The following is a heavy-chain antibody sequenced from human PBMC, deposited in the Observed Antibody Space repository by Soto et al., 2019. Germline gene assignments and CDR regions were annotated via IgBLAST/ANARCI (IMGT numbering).Heavy chain of an antibody. Sequence: EVQLVESGGGLVQPGGSLRLSCATSGFTFSSYWMHWVRQAPGKGLVWVSRINSDGSSTTYADSVKGRFTISRDNAKNTVYLQMNSLRAENTAVYYCARAPANWDRTYWYFDVWGRGTLVTDSS. CDR1: GFTFSSYW. J-gene: IGHJ2*01. CDR3: ARAPANWDRTYWYFDV. CDR2: INSDGSST. D-gene: IGHD7-27*01. V-gene: IGHV3-74*01.